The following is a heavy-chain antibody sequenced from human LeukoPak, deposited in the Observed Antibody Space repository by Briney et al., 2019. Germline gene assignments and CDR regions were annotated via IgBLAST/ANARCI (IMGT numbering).Heavy chain of an antibody. D-gene: IGHD6-13*01. V-gene: IGHV4-61*02. Sequence: SQTLSLTCTVSGASISSGSYYWNWIRQPAGKGLEWIGRIFASGSTNYNPSLKSRVTISVDTSKNQFSLKLSSVTAADTAVYYCARRGKYSSSWYVTWGQGTLVTVSS. CDR1: GASISSGSYY. CDR2: IFASGST. CDR3: ARRGKYSSSWYVT. J-gene: IGHJ4*02.